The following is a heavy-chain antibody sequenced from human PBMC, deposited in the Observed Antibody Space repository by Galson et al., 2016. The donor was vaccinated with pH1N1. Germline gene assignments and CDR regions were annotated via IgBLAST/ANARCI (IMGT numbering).Heavy chain of an antibody. CDR3: ARQNDYGDYRGGAFGY. D-gene: IGHD4-17*01. CDR2: IYLGGSLI. Sequence: QSGAEVKKPGESLKISCKGSGYRFTNSWIGWVRQMPGKGLEWMGIIYLGGSLIRYRPSFQGQVTISADKSINIVYLEWGSLKASDTATYYCARQNDYGDYRGGAFGYWGQGTLVTVSS. V-gene: IGHV5-51*01. J-gene: IGHJ4*02. CDR1: GYRFTNSW.